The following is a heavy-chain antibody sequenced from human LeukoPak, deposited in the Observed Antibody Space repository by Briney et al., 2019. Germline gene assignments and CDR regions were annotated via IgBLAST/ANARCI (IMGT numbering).Heavy chain of an antibody. Sequence: KAGGSLRLSCAASGFTFSDYYMSWIRQAPGKGLEWVSYISSSGSTIYYADSVKGRFTISRDNAKNSLYLQMNSLRAEDTAVYYCARVRCSTSCYYDYWGQGTLVTVSS. V-gene: IGHV3-11*04. CDR3: ARVRCSTSCYYDY. D-gene: IGHD2-2*01. CDR2: ISSSGSTI. CDR1: GFTFSDYY. J-gene: IGHJ4*02.